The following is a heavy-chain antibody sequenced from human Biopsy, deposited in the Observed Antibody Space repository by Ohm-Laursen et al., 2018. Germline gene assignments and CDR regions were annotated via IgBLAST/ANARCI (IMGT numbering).Heavy chain of an antibody. D-gene: IGHD1-20*01. V-gene: IGHV4-59*01. J-gene: IGHJ6*02. CDR1: GDSIARYY. CDR3: ARVDRYNFDHYIMDA. CDR2: IYYSGSP. Sequence: GTLSLTCTVSGDSIARYYWTWIRQSPGKGLEWIAYIYYSGSPNYNPSLKGRVVISVDRSRNQFFLKLTSATAADTAIYYCARVDRYNFDHYIMDAWGRGTTVTVSS.